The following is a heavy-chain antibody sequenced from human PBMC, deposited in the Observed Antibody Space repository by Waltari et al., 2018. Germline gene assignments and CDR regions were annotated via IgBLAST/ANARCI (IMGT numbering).Heavy chain of an antibody. Sequence: QVPLVQSGAEVKKPGASVKVSCKASGYTFTGYYMHWVRQPPGTGLEWMGWINPNSGGTNYAQKFQGRVTMTRDTSISTAYMELSRLRSDDTAVYYCARGPPDIEYYYNDYYGMDVWGQGTTVTVSS. CDR1: GYTFTGYY. CDR2: INPNSGGT. J-gene: IGHJ6*02. V-gene: IGHV1-2*02. CDR3: ARGPPDIEYYYNDYYGMDV. D-gene: IGHD3-10*01.